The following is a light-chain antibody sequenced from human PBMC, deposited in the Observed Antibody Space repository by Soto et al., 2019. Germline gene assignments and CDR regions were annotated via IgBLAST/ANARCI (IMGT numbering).Light chain of an antibody. CDR2: DAS. Sequence: DIQMTQSPSTLSASVGDRVTVTCRASQSISTWLAWYQQKPGKAPKVLIFDASNLESGVPSRFSGSGSGTEFTLTISSLQPDDFATYYCQQYNIYSPTFGQGTKVDIK. J-gene: IGKJ1*01. CDR3: QQYNIYSPT. CDR1: QSISTW. V-gene: IGKV1-5*01.